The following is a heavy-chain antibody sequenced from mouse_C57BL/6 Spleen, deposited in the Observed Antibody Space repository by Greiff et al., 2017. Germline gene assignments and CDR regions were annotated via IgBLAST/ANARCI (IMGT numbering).Heavy chain of an antibody. V-gene: IGHV5-9-1*02. Sequence: EVKLVESGEGLVKPGGSLKLSCAASGFTFSSYAMSWVRQTPEKRLEWVAYISSGGDYIYYADTVKGRFTISRDNARNTLYLQMSSLKSEDTAMYYCTRGNYGNRYFDVWGTGTTVTVSS. D-gene: IGHD2-1*01. J-gene: IGHJ1*03. CDR3: TRGNYGNRYFDV. CDR2: ISSGGDYI. CDR1: GFTFSSYA.